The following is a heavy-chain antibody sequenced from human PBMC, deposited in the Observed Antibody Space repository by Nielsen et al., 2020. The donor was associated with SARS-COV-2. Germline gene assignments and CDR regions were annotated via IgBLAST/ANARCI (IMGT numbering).Heavy chain of an antibody. CDR1: GGSFSGYY. D-gene: IGHD3-3*01. J-gene: IGHJ2*01. CDR3: ARHPSSTIFGVVISYWYFDL. V-gene: IGHV4-34*01. Sequence: SETLSLTCAVYGGSFSGYYWSWIRQPPGKGLEWIGSIYYSGSTYYNPSLKSRVTISVDTSKNQFSLKLSSVTAADTAVYYCARHPSSTIFGVVISYWYFDLWGRGTLVTVSS. CDR2: IYYSGST.